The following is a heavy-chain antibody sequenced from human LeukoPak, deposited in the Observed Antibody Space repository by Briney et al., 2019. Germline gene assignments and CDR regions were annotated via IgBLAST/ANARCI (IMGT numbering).Heavy chain of an antibody. Sequence: PGGSLRLSCAASGFTFSNAWMNWVRQAPGKGLEWVGRIKSKTDGGTTDYAAPVKGRFTISRDDSKNTLYLQMNSPKTEDTAVYYCTTPGYDILTGPRYWGQGTLVTVSS. CDR3: TTPGYDILTGPRY. CDR2: IKSKTDGGTT. D-gene: IGHD3-9*01. V-gene: IGHV3-15*07. J-gene: IGHJ4*02. CDR1: GFTFSNAW.